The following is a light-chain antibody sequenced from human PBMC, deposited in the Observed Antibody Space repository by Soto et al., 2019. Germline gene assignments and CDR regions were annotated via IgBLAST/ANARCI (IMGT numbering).Light chain of an antibody. CDR3: LQDYSYPRT. CDR2: GTS. J-gene: IGKJ1*01. V-gene: IGKV1-6*01. CDR1: QAIRTE. Sequence: AIQMTQSPSSLSASVGDRVIITCRASQAIRTELGWYQQRPGKAPKLLIYGTSNLQSGVPSRFSGSGSGTDFTLTINGLQPEDFATYYCLQDYSYPRTFGQRTKVDIK.